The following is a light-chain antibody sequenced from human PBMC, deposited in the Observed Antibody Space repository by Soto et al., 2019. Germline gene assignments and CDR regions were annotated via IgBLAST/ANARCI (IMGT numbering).Light chain of an antibody. V-gene: IGKV3-20*01. CDR3: QQYGSSPST. CDR1: QSVSSSY. CDR2: GAS. Sequence: EIVLTQSPGTLSLSPGERATLSCRGRQSVSSSYLAWYQQKPGQAPRLLIYGASNRATGIPDRFSGSGSGTDFTLTISRLEPEDVAVYYCQQYGSSPSTFGQGTKVEIK. J-gene: IGKJ1*01.